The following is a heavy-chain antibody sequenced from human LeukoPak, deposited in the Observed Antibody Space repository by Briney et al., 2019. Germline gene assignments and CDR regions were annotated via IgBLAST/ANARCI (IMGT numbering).Heavy chain of an antibody. CDR1: GGTFSSYA. Sequence: SVKVSCKASGGTFSSYAISWVRQAPGQGLEWMGGIIPIFGTANYAQKFQGRVTITADKSTSTAYMELSSLRSEDTAVYYCARVGVVVVAGGYFDYWGQGTLVTVSS. D-gene: IGHD2-15*01. V-gene: IGHV1-69*06. CDR3: ARVGVVVVAGGYFDY. J-gene: IGHJ4*02. CDR2: IIPIFGTA.